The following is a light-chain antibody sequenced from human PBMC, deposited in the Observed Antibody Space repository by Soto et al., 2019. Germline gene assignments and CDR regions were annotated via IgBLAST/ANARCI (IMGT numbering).Light chain of an antibody. V-gene: IGLV2-8*01. CDR3: SSYAGSNNFVV. CDR1: SSDVGGYNF. J-gene: IGLJ2*01. Sequence: QSVLTQSPSASGSPGQSVSISCTGSSSDVGGYNFVSWYQQHPGKAPKLILYEVHKRSSGVSDRFSGFKSGNTASLTVSGLQAEDEADYYCSSYAGSNNFVVFGGGTKVTVL. CDR2: EVH.